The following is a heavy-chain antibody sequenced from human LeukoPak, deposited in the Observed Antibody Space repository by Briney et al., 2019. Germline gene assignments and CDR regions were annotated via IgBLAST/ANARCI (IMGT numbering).Heavy chain of an antibody. V-gene: IGHV4-4*02. Sequence: RPSETLSLTCAVSGGSISSSNWWSWVRQPPGKGLEWIGEIYHSGSTNYNPSLKSRVTISVDKSKNQFTLKLSSETAADTAVYYCARRRDDSGAFDIWGQGTMVTVSS. CDR1: GGSISSSNW. CDR3: ARRRDDSGAFDI. D-gene: IGHD5-24*01. CDR2: IYHSGST. J-gene: IGHJ3*02.